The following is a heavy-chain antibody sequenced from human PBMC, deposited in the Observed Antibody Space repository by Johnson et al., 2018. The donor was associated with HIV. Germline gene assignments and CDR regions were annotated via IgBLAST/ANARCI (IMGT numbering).Heavy chain of an antibody. J-gene: IGHJ3*02. CDR3: VTLVEAPPFDI. V-gene: IGHV3-30*04. D-gene: IGHD2-15*01. CDR2: VSYAGSSK. CDR1: GFTFRSYP. Sequence: QVQLVESGGGVVHPGRSLRLSCAASGFTFRSYPMNWVRQAPGKGLEWVAFVSYAGSSKYYRDSVKGRFTISRDNSKNTLYLQMNSLRAEDTAVYYCVTLVEAPPFDIWGQGTMVTVSS.